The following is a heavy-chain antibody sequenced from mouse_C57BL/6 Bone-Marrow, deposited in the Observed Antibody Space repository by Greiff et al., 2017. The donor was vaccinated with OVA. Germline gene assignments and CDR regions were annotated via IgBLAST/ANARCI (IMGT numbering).Heavy chain of an antibody. CDR3: GFYYGSSYGYFDV. D-gene: IGHD1-1*01. Sequence: EVQLVESGPVLVKPGPSVKISCKASGFTFTDYYMHWVKQSHGKSLEWIGLVYPYNGGTSYNQKFKGKATLTVDTSSSTAYMELNSLTSEDSAVYYCGFYYGSSYGYFDVWGTGTTVTVSS. CDR1: GFTFTDYY. V-gene: IGHV1-36*01. CDR2: VYPYNGGT. J-gene: IGHJ1*03.